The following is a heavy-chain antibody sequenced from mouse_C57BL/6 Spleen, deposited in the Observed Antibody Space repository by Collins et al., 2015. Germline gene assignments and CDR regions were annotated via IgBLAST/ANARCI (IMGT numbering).Heavy chain of an antibody. V-gene: IGHV1-64*01. CDR3: ARSQRYDDYDEYFDV. CDR1: GYTFTSYW. Sequence: QVQLQQPGAELVKPGASVKLSCKASGYTFTSYWMHWVKQRPGQGLEWIGMIHPNSGDTNYNENFKSKATLTVDKSSSTAYMQLSSLTSEDSAVYYCARSQRYDDYDEYFDVWGTGTTVTVSS. CDR2: IHPNSGDT. D-gene: IGHD2-4*01. J-gene: IGHJ1*03.